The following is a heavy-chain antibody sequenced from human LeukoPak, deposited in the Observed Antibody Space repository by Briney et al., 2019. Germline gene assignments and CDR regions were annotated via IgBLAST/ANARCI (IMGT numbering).Heavy chain of an antibody. CDR2: ILGGGDST. Sequence: GGSLRLSCAASGFTFSSSAMTWVRQAPGKGLEWVSAILGGGDSTYYADSVKGRFTISRDNSKNTLYLQLNSLRAEDTAVYYCAKGHRYCTSGNCNSAVDYWGQGTLVTVSS. CDR1: GFTFSSSA. D-gene: IGHD2-15*01. V-gene: IGHV3-23*01. J-gene: IGHJ4*02. CDR3: AKGHRYCTSGNCNSAVDY.